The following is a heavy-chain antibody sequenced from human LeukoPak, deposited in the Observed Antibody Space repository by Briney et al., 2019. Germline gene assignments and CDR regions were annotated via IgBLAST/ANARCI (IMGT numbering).Heavy chain of an antibody. CDR1: GFTFSSYG. CDR3: ARLSARAKYSSGWDVYYFDY. D-gene: IGHD6-19*01. Sequence: GSLRLSCAASGFTFSSYGMSWIRQPPGKGLEWIGEINHSGSTNYNPSLKSRVTISVDTSKNQFSLKLSSVTAADTAVYYCARLSARAKYSSGWDVYYFDYWGQGTLVTVSS. CDR2: INHSGST. J-gene: IGHJ4*02. V-gene: IGHV4-34*01.